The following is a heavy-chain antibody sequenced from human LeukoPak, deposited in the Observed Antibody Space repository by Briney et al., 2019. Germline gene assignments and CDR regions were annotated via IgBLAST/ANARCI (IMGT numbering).Heavy chain of an antibody. J-gene: IGHJ4*02. CDR2: INPNSGGT. V-gene: IGHV1-2*02. D-gene: IGHD5-18*01. Sequence: ASVKVSCKASGYTFTGYYMHWVRQAPGQGLEWMGWINPNSGGTNYAQKFQGRVTMTCDTSISTAYMELSRLRSDDTAVYYCSRSYSYGYLGFDYWGQGTLVTVSS. CDR3: SRSYSYGYLGFDY. CDR1: GYTFTGYY.